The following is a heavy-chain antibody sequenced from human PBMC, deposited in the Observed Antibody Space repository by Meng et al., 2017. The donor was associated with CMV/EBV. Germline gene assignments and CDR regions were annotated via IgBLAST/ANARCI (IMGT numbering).Heavy chain of an antibody. CDR1: GFSLSTSGVG. V-gene: IGHV2-5*02. CDR3: ARIAAAGRFDY. Sequence: QLTLKGSGPTLVKPTTSLTLSCTFSGFSLSTSGVGVGWIRQPPGKALEWLALIYWDDDKRYSPSLKSRLTITKDTSKNQVVLTMTNMDPVDTATYYCARIAAAGRFDYWGQGTLVTVSS. J-gene: IGHJ4*02. D-gene: IGHD6-13*01. CDR2: IYWDDDK.